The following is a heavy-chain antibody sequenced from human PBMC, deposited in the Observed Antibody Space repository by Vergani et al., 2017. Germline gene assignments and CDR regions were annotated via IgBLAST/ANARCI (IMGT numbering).Heavy chain of an antibody. CDR2: ISAYNGNT. CDR3: ARIAVAGSYYYYYMDV. Sequence: QVQLVQSGAEVKKPGASVKVSCKASGYTFTSYGISWVRQAPGQGLEWMGWISAYNGNTNYAQKLQGRVTMTTDTSTSTDYMELRSLRADDTAVYYCARIAVAGSYYYYYMDVWGKGTTGTVS. CDR1: GYTFTSYG. J-gene: IGHJ6*03. V-gene: IGHV1-18*01. D-gene: IGHD6-19*01.